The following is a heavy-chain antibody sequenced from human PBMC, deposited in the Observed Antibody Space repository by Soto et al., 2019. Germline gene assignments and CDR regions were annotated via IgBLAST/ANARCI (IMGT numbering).Heavy chain of an antibody. J-gene: IGHJ4*02. CDR2: TTSSGSYM. Sequence: PGGSLRLSCAASGFTFSSYSMNWVRQAPGKGLEWVSSTTSSGSYMYYADSVKGRFTISRDNAKNSLYLQMNSLRAEDTAVYYCARAGTRSYYFDYWGQGTLVTVSS. CDR1: GFTFSSYS. D-gene: IGHD6-13*01. V-gene: IGHV3-21*01. CDR3: ARAGTRSYYFDY.